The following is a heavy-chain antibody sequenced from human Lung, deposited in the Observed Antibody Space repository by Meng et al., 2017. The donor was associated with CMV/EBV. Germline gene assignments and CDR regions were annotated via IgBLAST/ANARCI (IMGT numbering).Heavy chain of an antibody. CDR3: AASSSSWYQNWFDP. D-gene: IGHD6-13*01. CDR2: ISAYNGNT. J-gene: IGHJ5*02. V-gene: IGHV1-18*01. Sequence: VQLVQSGAEVKKPGASVKVSCNASGYTFTSYGISWVRQAPGKGLEWMGWISAYNGNTNYAQKLQGRVTMTTDTSTSTAYMELRSLRSDDTAVYYCAASSSSWYQNWFDPWGQGTLVTVSS. CDR1: GYTFTSYG.